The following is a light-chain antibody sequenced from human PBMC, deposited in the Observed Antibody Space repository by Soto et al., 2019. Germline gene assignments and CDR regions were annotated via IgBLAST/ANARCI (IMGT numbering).Light chain of an antibody. CDR2: DAS. V-gene: IGKV1-5*01. CDR1: QSIGSW. Sequence: DIHLSQSPSTLSASVGDRVTITCRASQSIGSWLAWYQQRPGKAPKLLIFDASSLESGVPSRFSGSGSGTVFTLSIAGLQPDHFAIYICLQYNSYSEFTFGQGTKLEIK. CDR3: LQYNSYSEFT. J-gene: IGKJ2*01.